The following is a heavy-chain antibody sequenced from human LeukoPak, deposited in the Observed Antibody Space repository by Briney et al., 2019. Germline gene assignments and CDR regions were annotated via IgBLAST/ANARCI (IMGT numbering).Heavy chain of an antibody. D-gene: IGHD6-19*01. CDR2: ISSSSSYI. CDR1: GFSFSSYN. J-gene: IGHJ4*02. CDR3: ARDRVPYSSGPTSFDY. V-gene: IGHV3-21*01. Sequence: GGSLRLSCAVSGFSFSSYNMHWVRQAPGKGLEWVSFISSSSSYIYYTDSVKGRFTISRDNAQNSLFLQMNNLRAEDTAVYYCARDRVPYSSGPTSFDYWGQGILVTVSS.